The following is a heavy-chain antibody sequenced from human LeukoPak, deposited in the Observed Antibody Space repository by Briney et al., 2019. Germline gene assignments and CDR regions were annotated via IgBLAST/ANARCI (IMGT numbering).Heavy chain of an antibody. CDR2: IFPIDSET. J-gene: IGHJ6*02. CDR1: GYSFSSDW. D-gene: IGHD2-15*01. V-gene: IGHV5-51*01. Sequence: GESLKISCKASGYSFSSDWIAWVRQMPGKGLEGMGTIFPIDSETTYSPSFQGQVTISADKSISTAYLQWSSLKASDTAMYYCTRGCSGGSCSRDAMDVWGQGTMVTVSS. CDR3: TRGCSGGSCSRDAMDV.